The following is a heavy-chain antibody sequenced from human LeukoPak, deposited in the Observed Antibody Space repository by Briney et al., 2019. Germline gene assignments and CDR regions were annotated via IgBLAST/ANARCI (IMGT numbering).Heavy chain of an antibody. V-gene: IGHV3-30*18. J-gene: IGHJ4*02. Sequence: GGSLRLSCAASGFTFSSYGMLWVRQAPGKGLEWVAVISYDGSNKYYADSVKGRFTISRDNSKNTLYLQMNSLRAEDTAVYYCAKDPDGIAAAGTVGDYFDYWGQGTLVTVSS. CDR1: GFTFSSYG. CDR3: AKDPDGIAAAGTVGDYFDY. D-gene: IGHD6-13*01. CDR2: ISYDGSNK.